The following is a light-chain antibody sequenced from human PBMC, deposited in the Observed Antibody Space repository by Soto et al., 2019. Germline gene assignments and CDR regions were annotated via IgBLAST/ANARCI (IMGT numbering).Light chain of an antibody. CDR1: QSVSNY. V-gene: IGKV3-15*01. J-gene: IGKJ1*01. CDR2: GAS. Sequence: EIVMTQSPATLSVSPGERATLSCRASQSVSNYLAWYQQKPGQAPRLLIHGASTRATGIPARFSGSGSGTEFTITISSLQSADFAVYYYQQYNNWPPWTFGQGTKVEIK. CDR3: QQYNNWPPWT.